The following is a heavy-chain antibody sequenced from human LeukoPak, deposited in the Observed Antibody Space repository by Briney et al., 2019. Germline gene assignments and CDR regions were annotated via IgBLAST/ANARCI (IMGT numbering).Heavy chain of an antibody. CDR1: GFTVSGNY. J-gene: IGHJ4*02. CDR3: ARGDSSRSYPDY. D-gene: IGHD1-26*01. V-gene: IGHV4-34*01. Sequence: GSLRLSCAVSGFTVSGNYMSWIRQPPGKGLEWIGEINHSGSTNYNPSLKSRVTISLDTSKNQFSLRLTSVTAADTAVYFCARGDSSRSYPDYWGQGILLTVSS. CDR2: INHSGST.